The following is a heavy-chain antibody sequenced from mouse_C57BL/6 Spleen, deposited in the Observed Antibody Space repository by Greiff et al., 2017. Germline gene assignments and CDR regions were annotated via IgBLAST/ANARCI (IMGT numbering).Heavy chain of an antibody. D-gene: IGHD2-3*01. Sequence: DVQLVESVAELVRPGASVKLSCTASGFNIKNTYMHWVKQRPEQGLEWIGRIDPANGNTKYAPKFQGKATITADTASNTAYLQLSSLTSEDTAIYYCARGVYDGYLVFYALDDWGQGTSVTVSS. J-gene: IGHJ4*01. V-gene: IGHV14-3*01. CDR2: IDPANGNT. CDR3: ARGVYDGYLVFYALDD. CDR1: GFNIKNTY.